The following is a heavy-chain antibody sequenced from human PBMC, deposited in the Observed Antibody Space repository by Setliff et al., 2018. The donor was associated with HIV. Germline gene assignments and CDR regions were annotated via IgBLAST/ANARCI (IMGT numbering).Heavy chain of an antibody. CDR2: IYYSGST. CDR1: GGSISSYY. V-gene: IGHV4-59*08. Sequence: PSETLSLTCTVSGGSISSYYWSWIRQPQGKGLEWIGYIYYSGSTNYHPSLKSRVTISVDTSKNQFSLKLSSVTAADTAVYYCARQDYYYYYMYVWGKGTTVTVSS. J-gene: IGHJ6*03. CDR3: ARQDYYYYYMYV.